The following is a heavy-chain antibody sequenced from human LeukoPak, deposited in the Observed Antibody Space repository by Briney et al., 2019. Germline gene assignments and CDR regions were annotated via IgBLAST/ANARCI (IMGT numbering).Heavy chain of an antibody. V-gene: IGHV4-4*02. CDR1: GGSISSSNW. D-gene: IGHD3-22*01. CDR3: AREHRYYDSSGYYQNFDY. Sequence: PSETLSLTCAVSGGSISSSNWWSWVRQPPGKGLEWIGEIYHSGSTNYNPSLKSRVTISVDKSKNQFSLKLSSVTAADTAVYYCAREHRYYDSSGYYQNFDYWGQGTLVTVSS. J-gene: IGHJ4*02. CDR2: IYHSGST.